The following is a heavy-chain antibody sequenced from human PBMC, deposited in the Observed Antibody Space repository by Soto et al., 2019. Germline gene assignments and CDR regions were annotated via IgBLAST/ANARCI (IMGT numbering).Heavy chain of an antibody. J-gene: IGHJ4*02. CDR3: AKVSTGYYYYFDS. D-gene: IGHD3-9*01. CDR2: IGGSGSST. Sequence: GGSLRLSCAASGFTFSSYAMSWVRQAPGKGLEWVSGIGGSGSSTFYADSVKGRFTISRDNSKNTLYLQMNSLRAEDTAVYHCAKVSTGYYYYFDSWGRGTLVTVSS. V-gene: IGHV3-23*01. CDR1: GFTFSSYA.